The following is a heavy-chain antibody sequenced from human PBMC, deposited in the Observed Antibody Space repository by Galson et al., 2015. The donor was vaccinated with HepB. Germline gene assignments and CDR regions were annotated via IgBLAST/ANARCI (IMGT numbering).Heavy chain of an antibody. V-gene: IGHV3-30*04. CDR1: GFTFRSYA. J-gene: IGHJ4*02. Sequence: SLRLSCAASGFTFRSYAMHWVRQAPGKGLEWVAVISYAGSNKYYADSVKGRFTISRDNAKNTPYLQMNSLRAEDTAVYYCVNLCGGDCYYSPENWGQGILVSVSS. CDR2: ISYAGSNK. CDR3: VNLCGGDCYYSPEN. D-gene: IGHD2-21*01.